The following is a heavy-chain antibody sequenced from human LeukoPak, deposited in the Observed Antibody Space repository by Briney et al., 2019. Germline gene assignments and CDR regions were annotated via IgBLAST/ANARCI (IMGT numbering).Heavy chain of an antibody. D-gene: IGHD6-13*01. CDR3: AGLIAAAGTGWFDP. CDR2: IIPILGIA. Sequence: GASVKVSCKASGGTFSSYTISWVRQAPGQGLEWMGRIIPILGIANYAQKLQGRVTITADKSTSTAYMELSSLRSEDTAVYYCAGLIAAAGTGWFDPWGQGTLVTVSS. J-gene: IGHJ5*02. CDR1: GGTFSSYT. V-gene: IGHV1-69*02.